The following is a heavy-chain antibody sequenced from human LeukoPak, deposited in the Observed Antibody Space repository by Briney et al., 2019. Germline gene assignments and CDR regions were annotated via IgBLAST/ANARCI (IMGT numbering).Heavy chain of an antibody. J-gene: IGHJ3*02. V-gene: IGHV5-51*01. CDR2: IYPGDSDT. CDR3: ASESDYYYDSSGYYFTANI. D-gene: IGHD3-22*01. CDR1: GYSFTSYW. Sequence: GESLKISCKGSGYSFTSYWIGWVRKMPGKGLEWMGIIYPGDSDTRYSPSFQGQVTISADKSISTAYLQWSSLKASDTAMYYCASESDYYYDSSGYYFTANIWGQGTMVTVSS.